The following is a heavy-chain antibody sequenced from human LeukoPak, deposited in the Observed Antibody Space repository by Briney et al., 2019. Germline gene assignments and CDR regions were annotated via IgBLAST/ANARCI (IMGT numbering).Heavy chain of an antibody. Sequence: GESLKISCKGSGYSFSNHWIAWVRQMPGKGLEWMGIIYPADSDARYSPSFQGQVTIPADKSISTAYLQWSSLKASDTAMYYCARRITLIRGVIITYYFDYWGQGTLVTVSS. CDR2: IYPADSDA. CDR1: GYSFSNHW. V-gene: IGHV5-51*01. CDR3: ARRITLIRGVIITYYFDY. D-gene: IGHD3-10*01. J-gene: IGHJ4*02.